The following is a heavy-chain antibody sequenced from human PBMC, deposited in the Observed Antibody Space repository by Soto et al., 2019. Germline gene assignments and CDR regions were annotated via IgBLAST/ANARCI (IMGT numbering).Heavy chain of an antibody. J-gene: IGHJ4*02. D-gene: IGHD1-26*01. V-gene: IGHV3-30-3*01. Sequence: QVQLVESGGGVVLPGRSLRLSCAASGFTFNSYAIHWVRQAPGKGLEWVAVISFDGSNKYYADSVKGRFTISRDNSKNXXDLQMYSLRFEETGDCYCVGVEWAVGATTTSGFDYWGQGTMVTVSS. CDR3: VGVEWAVGATTTSGFDY. CDR2: ISFDGSNK. CDR1: GFTFNSYA.